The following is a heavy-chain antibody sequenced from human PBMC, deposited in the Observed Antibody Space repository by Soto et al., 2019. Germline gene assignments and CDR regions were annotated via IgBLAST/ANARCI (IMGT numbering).Heavy chain of an antibody. V-gene: IGHV4-39*01. D-gene: IGHD3-22*01. CDR1: GGSISGSSDY. Sequence: SETLSLTCTVSGGSISGSSDYWGWIRQPPGKGLEWTGSIFYSGSTYYNPSLKSRVTLSVDKSKNKFSLKLTSVTAADTSVYYCATDSSYYYDSSAYYSNWFDPWGQGMLVPVSP. CDR3: ATDSSYYYDSSAYYSNWFDP. J-gene: IGHJ5*02. CDR2: IFYSGST.